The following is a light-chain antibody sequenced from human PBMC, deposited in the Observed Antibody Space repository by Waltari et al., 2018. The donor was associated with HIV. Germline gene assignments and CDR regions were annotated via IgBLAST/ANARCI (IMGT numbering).Light chain of an antibody. Sequence: DIQMTQSPSTLSASVGDRVTITCRASQSISSWLAWYQQKPGKAPKLLIYKASTLESGVPSRFSGNGSETEFTLTISSLQPDDFATYYCQQYDSYSLAFGGGTKVEIK. CDR3: QQYDSYSLA. CDR2: KAS. V-gene: IGKV1-5*03. J-gene: IGKJ4*01. CDR1: QSISSW.